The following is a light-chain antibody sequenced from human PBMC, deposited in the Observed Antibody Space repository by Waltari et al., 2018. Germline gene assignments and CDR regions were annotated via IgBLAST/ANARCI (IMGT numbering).Light chain of an antibody. CDR3: QQYYSLPWT. V-gene: IGKV3-20*01. J-gene: IGKJ1*01. CDR1: ENVGNDY. CDR2: DAS. Sequence: EIELTQSPGTPSVSPGERASLSCRASENVGNDYLAWYQVKPGQAPRLLIYDASIRATGISDRFSGSGSGTDFSLTIGRLDPEDFALYYCQQYYSLPWTFGQGTRVDIK.